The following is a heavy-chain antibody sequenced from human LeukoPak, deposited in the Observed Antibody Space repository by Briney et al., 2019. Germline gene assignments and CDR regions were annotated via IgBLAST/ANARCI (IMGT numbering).Heavy chain of an antibody. Sequence: SETLSLTCTVSGGSISSYYWSWIRRSPGKGLEWIGYIHYSGSTNYNPSLKSRVTISVDTSKNQFSLKLRSVTAADTAVYYCARGVGPYFDYWGQGTLVTVSS. CDR1: GGSISSYY. CDR2: IHYSGST. J-gene: IGHJ4*02. V-gene: IGHV4-59*08. CDR3: ARGVGPYFDY. D-gene: IGHD1-26*01.